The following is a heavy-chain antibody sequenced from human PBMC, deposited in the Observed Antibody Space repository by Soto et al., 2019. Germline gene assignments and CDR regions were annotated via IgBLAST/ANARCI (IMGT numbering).Heavy chain of an antibody. CDR3: LRGGGGGLFEH. Sequence: PGGSLRLSCPTSGFPFSDYYMSWIRQAPGKGLEWLSHISPKSTYRNYADSVKGRFTISRDNTKSSLFLQMNSLGVEDTAVYYCLRGGGGGLFEHWGQGALVTVSS. J-gene: IGHJ4*02. CDR2: ISPKSTYR. CDR1: GFPFSDYY. V-gene: IGHV3-11*06. D-gene: IGHD2-21*01.